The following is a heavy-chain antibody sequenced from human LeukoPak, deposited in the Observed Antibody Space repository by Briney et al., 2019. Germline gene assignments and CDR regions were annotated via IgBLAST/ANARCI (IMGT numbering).Heavy chain of an antibody. J-gene: IGHJ5*02. V-gene: IGHV1-2*02. CDR2: INPNSGGT. D-gene: IGHD2-2*01. CDR3: ARLNPPCSSTSCYGYGDYGTGLDP. CDR1: GYTFTGYY. Sequence: ASVKVSCKASGYTFTGYYMHWVRLAPGQGLEWMGWINPNSGGTNYAQKFQGRVTMTRDTSISTAYMELSRLRSDDTAVYYCARLNPPCSSTSCYGYGDYGTGLDPWGQGTLVTVSS.